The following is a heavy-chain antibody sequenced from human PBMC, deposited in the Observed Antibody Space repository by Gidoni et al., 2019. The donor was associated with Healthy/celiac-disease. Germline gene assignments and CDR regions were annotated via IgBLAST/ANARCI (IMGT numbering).Heavy chain of an antibody. J-gene: IGHJ1*01. CDR3: AREGSNYDFWSGYKPEGYFQH. CDR1: VFTFSSYA. D-gene: IGHD3-3*01. Sequence: QVQLVESGGDVVQPGRSLRLACAASVFTFSSYAMHWVRQAPGKGLEWVAVISYDGSNKYYADSVKGRFTISRYNSKNTLYLQMNSLRAEDTAVYYCAREGSNYDFWSGYKPEGYFQHWGQGTLVTVSS. V-gene: IGHV3-30*01. CDR2: ISYDGSNK.